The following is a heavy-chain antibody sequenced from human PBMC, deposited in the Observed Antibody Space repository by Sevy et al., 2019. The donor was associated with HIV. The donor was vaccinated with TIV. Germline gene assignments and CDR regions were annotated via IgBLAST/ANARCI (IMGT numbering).Heavy chain of an antibody. J-gene: IGHJ3*02. V-gene: IGHV4-59*01. CDR2: IYDSGST. Sequence: SETLSLTCTVSGDSITNYYWSWIRQPPGKGLDWIGNIYDSGSTNYNPSLKSGVTISLDTSKNQFSLKLSSVTAADTAVYYCARGDGLYYDSGVYYPDGAFDIWGQGTMVTVSS. CDR3: ARGDGLYYDSGVYYPDGAFDI. CDR1: GDSITNYY. D-gene: IGHD3-22*01.